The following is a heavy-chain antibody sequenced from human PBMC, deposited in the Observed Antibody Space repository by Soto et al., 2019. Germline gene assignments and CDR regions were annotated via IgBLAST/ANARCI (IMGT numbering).Heavy chain of an antibody. Sequence: GWALRLSCAAAGFTFSSYSMNWVRQAPGKGLEWVSSISSSSSYIYYADSVKGRFTISRDNAKNSLYLQMNSLRAEDTAVYYCAKYSGSYSPIDPWGQGTLVTASS. J-gene: IGHJ5*02. D-gene: IGHD1-26*01. CDR2: ISSSSSYI. CDR3: AKYSGSYSPIDP. CDR1: GFTFSSYS. V-gene: IGHV3-21*01.